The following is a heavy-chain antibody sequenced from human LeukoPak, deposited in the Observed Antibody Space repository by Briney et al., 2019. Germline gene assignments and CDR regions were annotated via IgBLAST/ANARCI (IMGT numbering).Heavy chain of an antibody. D-gene: IGHD2-2*02. V-gene: IGHV4-4*07. Sequence: SETLSLTCTVSGGSISSYYWSWIRQPAGKGLEWIGRIYTSGSTNYNPSLKSRVTMSVDTSRNQFSLKLSSVTAADTAVYYCARDVQGVPAAILDAFDIWGQGSMVTVSS. J-gene: IGHJ3*02. CDR1: GGSISSYY. CDR3: ARDVQGVPAAILDAFDI. CDR2: IYTSGST.